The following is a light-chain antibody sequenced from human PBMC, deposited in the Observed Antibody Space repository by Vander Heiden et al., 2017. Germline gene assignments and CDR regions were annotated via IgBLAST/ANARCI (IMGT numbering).Light chain of an antibody. CDR2: GNT. Sequence: QSVLTQPPSVSGALGQTVTISCTGSSSNIGAGYDVHWYKQFPGTAPKLLIYGNTNRPSVVPDRFSGSKSGTSASLAITGLQAEDEADYYCQSYDSRLSAWVFGGGTKLTVL. CDR1: SSNIGAGYD. CDR3: QSYDSRLSAWV. V-gene: IGLV1-40*01. J-gene: IGLJ3*02.